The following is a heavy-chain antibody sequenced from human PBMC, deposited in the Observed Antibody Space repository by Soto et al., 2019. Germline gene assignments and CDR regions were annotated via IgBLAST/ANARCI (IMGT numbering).Heavy chain of an antibody. CDR1: VGTFSSYA. CDR2: IIPIFGTA. CDR3: ARVRRATVTYGMDV. D-gene: IGHD4-17*01. V-gene: IGHV1-69*12. J-gene: IGHJ6*02. Sequence: QVQLVQSGAEVKKPGSSVKVSCKASVGTFSSYAISWVRQAPGQGLEWMGGIIPIFGTANYAQKFQGRVTITADEYTSTAYMQLSSLRSEDTAVYYCARVRRATVTYGMDVWGQGTTVTVSS.